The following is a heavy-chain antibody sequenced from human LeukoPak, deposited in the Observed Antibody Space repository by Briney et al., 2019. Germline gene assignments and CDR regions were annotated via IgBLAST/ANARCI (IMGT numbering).Heavy chain of an antibody. Sequence: ETLSLTCAVYGGSFSGYYWSWIRQPPGKGLEWIGEINHSGSTNYNPSLKSRVTISVDTSKNRFSLKLSSVTAADTAVYYCARGNTYYDFWSGYLGFGYFDYWGQGTLVTVSS. D-gene: IGHD3-3*01. CDR1: GGSFSGYY. CDR2: INHSGST. J-gene: IGHJ4*02. CDR3: ARGNTYYDFWSGYLGFGYFDY. V-gene: IGHV4-34*01.